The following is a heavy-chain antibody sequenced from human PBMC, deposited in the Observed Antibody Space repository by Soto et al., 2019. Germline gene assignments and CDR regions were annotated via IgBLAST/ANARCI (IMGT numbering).Heavy chain of an antibody. CDR2: IIPIFGTA. D-gene: IGHD3-3*01. V-gene: IGHV1-69*13. CDR3: ARAPVEYDFWSGYHYYYYGMDV. CDR1: GGTFSSYA. Sequence: ASVKVSCKASGGTFSSYAISWVRQAPGQGLEWMGGIIPIFGTANYAQKFQGRVTITADESTSTAHMELSSLRSEDTAVYYCARAPVEYDFWSGYHYYYYGMDVWGQGTTVTVSS. J-gene: IGHJ6*02.